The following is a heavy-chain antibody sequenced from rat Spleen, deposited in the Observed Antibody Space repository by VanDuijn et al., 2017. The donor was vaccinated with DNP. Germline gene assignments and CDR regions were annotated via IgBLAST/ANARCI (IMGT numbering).Heavy chain of an antibody. CDR1: GFTFSKFG. D-gene: IGHD1-1*01. CDR2: INYDGSRT. V-gene: IGHV5-29*01. Sequence: EVQLVESGGGLVQPGRSLKLSCTASGFTFSKFGMAWVRQAPTQGLEWVATINYDGSRTYYRDSVKGRSTISRDNAKSTLYLQMYSLRSEDMATYFCARYYDSFDYWGRGVMVTVSS. J-gene: IGHJ2*01. CDR3: ARYYDSFDY.